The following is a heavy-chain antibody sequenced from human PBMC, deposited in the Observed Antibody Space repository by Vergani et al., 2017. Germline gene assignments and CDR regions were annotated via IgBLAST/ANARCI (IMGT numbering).Heavy chain of an antibody. CDR3: ARGSFREYYFDY. D-gene: IGHD1-26*01. J-gene: IGHJ4*02. CDR2: IYYSGST. CDR1: GGSISSGGYY. V-gene: IGHV4-31*03. Sequence: QVQLQESGPGLVKPSQTLSLTCTVSGGSISSGGYYWSWIRQHPGKGLGWIGYIYYSGSTYYNPSLKSRVTISVDTSKNQFSLKLSSVTAADTAVYYCARGSFREYYFDYWGQGTLVTVSS.